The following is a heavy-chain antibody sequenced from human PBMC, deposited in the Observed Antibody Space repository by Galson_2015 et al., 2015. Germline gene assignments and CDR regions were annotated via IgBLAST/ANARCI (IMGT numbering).Heavy chain of an antibody. J-gene: IGHJ6*03. CDR3: ARCQGGRKPYYYYYMDV. CDR1: GFSLSTSGMC. V-gene: IGHV2-70*01. CDR2: IDWDDDK. D-gene: IGHD6-25*01. Sequence: PALVKPTQTLTLTCTFSGFSLSTSGMCVSWIRQPPGKALEWLALIDWDDDKYYSTSLKTRLTISKDTSKNQVVLTMTNMDPVDTATYYCARCQGGRKPYYYYYMDVWGKGTTVTVSS.